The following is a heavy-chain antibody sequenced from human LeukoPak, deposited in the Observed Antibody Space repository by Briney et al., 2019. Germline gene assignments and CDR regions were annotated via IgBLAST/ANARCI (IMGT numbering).Heavy chain of an antibody. J-gene: IGHJ4*02. CDR2: IDYSGST. CDR3: ARGGRGYSYEIDY. CDR1: GGSISTFY. V-gene: IGHV4-59*01. Sequence: SETLSLTCTVSGGSISTFYWSLIRQPPGKGLEWIGYIDYSGSTNYNPSLKSRVIISVDTSNNQFSLKLSSVTAADTAVYYCARGGRGYSYEIDYWGQGTLVTVSS. D-gene: IGHD5-18*01.